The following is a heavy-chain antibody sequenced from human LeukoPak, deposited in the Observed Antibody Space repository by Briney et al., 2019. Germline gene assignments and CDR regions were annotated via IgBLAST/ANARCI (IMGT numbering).Heavy chain of an antibody. J-gene: IGHJ5*02. CDR1: GFTFSSYG. Sequence: PGGSLRLSCAASGFTFSSYGMHWVRQAPGKGLEWVAVISYDGSNKYYADSVKGRFTISRDNSKNTLYLQMNSLRAEDTAVYYCAKPNRCSSTSCHGVDWFDPWGQGTLVTVSS. CDR3: AKPNRCSSTSCHGVDWFDP. V-gene: IGHV3-30*18. D-gene: IGHD2-2*01. CDR2: ISYDGSNK.